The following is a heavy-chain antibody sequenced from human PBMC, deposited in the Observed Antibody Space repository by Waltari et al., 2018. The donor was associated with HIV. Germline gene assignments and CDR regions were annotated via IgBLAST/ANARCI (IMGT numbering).Heavy chain of an antibody. V-gene: IGHV3-9*01. CDR2: ITWNSNTI. CDR3: AKADTSGSYYNGPES. D-gene: IGHD3-10*01. Sequence: EVQLVESGGALVQPGRSLRLSCAASGFSFDDYAMHWVRQAPGKGLEWVSGITWNSNTIGYADSVKGRFTISRDNAKNSLYLQMNSLTTEDTALYYCAKADTSGSYYNGPESWGQGTLVTVSS. J-gene: IGHJ5*02. CDR1: GFSFDDYA.